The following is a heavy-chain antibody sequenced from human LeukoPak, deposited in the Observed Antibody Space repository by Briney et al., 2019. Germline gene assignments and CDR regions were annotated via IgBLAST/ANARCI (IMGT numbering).Heavy chain of an antibody. CDR1: GFTFSSYS. Sequence: GGSLRLSCAASGFTFSSYSMNWVRQAPGKGLEWVSSISGSSSYIYYADSVKGRFTISRDNAKNSLYVQMNSLRAEDTALYYCARLSAYYYGSFFYYYMDVWGKGTTVTVSS. CDR3: ARLSAYYYGSFFYYYMDV. J-gene: IGHJ6*03. V-gene: IGHV3-21*01. CDR2: ISGSSSYI. D-gene: IGHD3-10*01.